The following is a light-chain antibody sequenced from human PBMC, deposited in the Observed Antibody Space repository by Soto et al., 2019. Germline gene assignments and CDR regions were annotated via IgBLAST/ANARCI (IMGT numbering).Light chain of an antibody. CDR3: QQYNNSPRT. Sequence: ERVVTQSPATLSVSAAGRATLSCRASQSVSNNLAWYQQKPGQAPRLLIYGTSTRATGIPDRFSGSGSGTEFTLTITSLQSEDFAVYYCQQYNNSPRTFGQGTKVDIK. CDR1: QSVSNN. J-gene: IGKJ1*01. CDR2: GTS. V-gene: IGKV3-15*01.